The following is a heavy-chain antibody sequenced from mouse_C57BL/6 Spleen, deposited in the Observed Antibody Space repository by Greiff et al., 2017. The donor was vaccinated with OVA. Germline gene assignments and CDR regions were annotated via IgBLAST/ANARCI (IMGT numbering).Heavy chain of an antibody. V-gene: IGHV1-39*01. Sequence: EVKLVESGPELVKPGASVKISCKASGYSFTDYNMNWVKQSNGKSLEWIGVINPNYGTTSYNQKFKGKATLTVDQSSSTAYMQLNSLTSEDSAVYYCARGGQLKAWFAYWGQGTLVTVSA. CDR2: INPNYGTT. J-gene: IGHJ3*01. D-gene: IGHD3-2*02. CDR1: GYSFTDYN. CDR3: ARGGQLKAWFAY.